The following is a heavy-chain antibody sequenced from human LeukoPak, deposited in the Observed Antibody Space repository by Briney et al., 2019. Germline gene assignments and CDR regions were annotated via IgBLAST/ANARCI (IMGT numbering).Heavy chain of an antibody. CDR1: GGSISSSGYY. Sequence: KTSETLSLTCTVSGGSISSSGYYWGWIRQPPGKGLEWIGSIYYSGSTYYNPSLKSRVTISVDTSKNQFSLKLSSVTAADTAVYYCARPPHSSSSAWGQGTLVTVSS. J-gene: IGHJ5*02. V-gene: IGHV4-39*01. CDR2: IYYSGST. D-gene: IGHD6-6*01. CDR3: ARPPHSSSSA.